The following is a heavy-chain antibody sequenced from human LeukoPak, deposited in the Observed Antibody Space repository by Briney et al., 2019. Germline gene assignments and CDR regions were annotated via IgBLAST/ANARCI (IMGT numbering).Heavy chain of an antibody. CDR2: IYYSGST. D-gene: IGHD3-10*01. CDR1: GGSISSYY. Sequence: SETLSLTCTVSGGSISSYYWSWIRQPPGKGLEWIGYIYYSGSTNYNPSLKSRVTISVDTSKNQFSLKLSSVTAADTAVYYCARTMVQGSSWFDPWGPGTLVTVSS. J-gene: IGHJ5*02. CDR3: ARTMVQGSSWFDP. V-gene: IGHV4-59*01.